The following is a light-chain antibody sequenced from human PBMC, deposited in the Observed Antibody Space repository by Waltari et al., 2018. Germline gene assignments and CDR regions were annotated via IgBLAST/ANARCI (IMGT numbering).Light chain of an antibody. CDR2: KAS. Sequence: DIQMTQSPSTLSASVGDRATSTCRASQSISSWLVWYQQKPGKDPKLLIYKASSLESGVPSRFSGSGSGTEFTLTISSLQPDDFATYYCQQYNSYSLTFGGGTKVEIK. V-gene: IGKV1-5*03. CDR3: QQYNSYSLT. J-gene: IGKJ4*01. CDR1: QSISSW.